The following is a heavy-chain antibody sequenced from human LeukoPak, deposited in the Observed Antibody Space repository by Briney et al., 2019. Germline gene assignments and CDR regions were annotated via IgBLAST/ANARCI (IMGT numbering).Heavy chain of an antibody. V-gene: IGHV4-34*01. Sequence: PSETLSLTCAVYGGSFSGYYWSWIRQPPGKGLEWIGEINHSGSTNYNPSLKSRVTISVDTSKNQFSLKLSSVTAADTAVYYCARGPGGIAAAGWGQGTLVTVSS. CDR1: GGSFSGYY. CDR3: ARGPGGIAAAG. D-gene: IGHD6-13*01. CDR2: INHSGST. J-gene: IGHJ4*02.